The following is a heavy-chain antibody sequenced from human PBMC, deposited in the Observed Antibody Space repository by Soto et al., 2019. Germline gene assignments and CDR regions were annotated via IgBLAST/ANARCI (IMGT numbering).Heavy chain of an antibody. D-gene: IGHD3-22*01. CDR1: GFTFSSYG. CDR3: ARAYYYDSSGYYYSVDY. CDR2: ISYDGSNK. J-gene: IGHJ4*02. V-gene: IGHV3-30*03. Sequence: QVQLVESGGGVVQPGRSLRLSCAASGFTFSSYGMHWVRQAPGKGLEWVAVISYDGSNKYYADSVKGRFTISRDNSKNTLYLQMNSLRAEDTAVYYCARAYYYDSSGYYYSVDYWGQGTLVTVSS.